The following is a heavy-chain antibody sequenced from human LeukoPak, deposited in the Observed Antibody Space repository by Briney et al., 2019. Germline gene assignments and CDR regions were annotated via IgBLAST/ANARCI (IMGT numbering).Heavy chain of an antibody. D-gene: IGHD1-14*01. Sequence: ASVTVSCKASGGTFSSYASSWVRQAPGQGLEWIGRIIPILGIANYAQQFQGRVTITADKSTSTAYMELSSLRSEDTAVYYCARVINLTAGWFDPWGQGSLVTVSS. CDR2: IIPILGIA. CDR3: ARVINLTAGWFDP. CDR1: GGTFSSYA. V-gene: IGHV1-69*04. J-gene: IGHJ5*02.